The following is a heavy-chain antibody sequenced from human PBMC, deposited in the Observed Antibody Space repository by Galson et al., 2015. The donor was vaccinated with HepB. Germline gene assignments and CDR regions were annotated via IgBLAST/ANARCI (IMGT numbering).Heavy chain of an antibody. CDR1: GYSFTSYW. V-gene: IGHV5-51*01. Sequence: QSGAEVKKPGESLKISCKGSGYSFTSYWIGWVRQMPGKGLEWMGIIYPGDSDTRYSPSFQGQVTISADKSISTAYLQWSSLKASDTAMYYCARLSRGYYYDSSGYYAPFGAFDIWGQGTMVTVSS. D-gene: IGHD3-22*01. CDR2: IYPGDSDT. CDR3: ARLSRGYYYDSSGYYAPFGAFDI. J-gene: IGHJ3*02.